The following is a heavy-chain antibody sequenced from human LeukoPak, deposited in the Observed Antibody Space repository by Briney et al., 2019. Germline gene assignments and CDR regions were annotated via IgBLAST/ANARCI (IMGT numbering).Heavy chain of an antibody. V-gene: IGHV4-39*01. CDR3: ARHGGYCGGDCLDS. CDR1: GGSISSSSYY. CDR2: IYYSGST. D-gene: IGHD2-21*02. J-gene: IGHJ4*02. Sequence: SETLSLTCTVSGGSISSSSYYWGWIRQPPGKGLEWIGSIYYSGSTYYNPSLKSRVTISVDTSKSQFSLKMSSVTAADTAVYYCARHGGYCGGDCLDSWGQGTLVTVSS.